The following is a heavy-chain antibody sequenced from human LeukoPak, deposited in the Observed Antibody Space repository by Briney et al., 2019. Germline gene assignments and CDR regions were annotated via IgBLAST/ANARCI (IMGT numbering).Heavy chain of an antibody. CDR1: GGSISSDY. D-gene: IGHD6-13*01. CDR3: ARRIASSGQGFDY. Sequence: SVTLSLTCTVSGGSISSDYWSWIRRAPGKGLEWIGYISYTGSTNYNPSLRSRVTISVDMSKSQFSLKLNSVTAADTAVYYCARRIASSGQGFDYWGQGTLVTVSS. J-gene: IGHJ4*02. CDR2: ISYTGST. V-gene: IGHV4-59*01.